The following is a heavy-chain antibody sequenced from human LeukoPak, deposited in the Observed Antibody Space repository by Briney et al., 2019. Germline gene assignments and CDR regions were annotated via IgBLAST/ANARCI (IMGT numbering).Heavy chain of an antibody. D-gene: IGHD6-13*01. CDR2: IWYDGYNK. V-gene: IGHV3-33*01. J-gene: IGHJ4*02. CDR1: GFTFSSYG. Sequence: GGSLRLSCAASGFTFSSYGMHWVRQAPGKGLEWGAVIWYDGYNKYYADSVKGRFTISRDNSKNTLYLQMNSLRAEDTAVYYCARGEYSSSWYFTLDYWGQGTLLTVSS. CDR3: ARGEYSSSWYFTLDY.